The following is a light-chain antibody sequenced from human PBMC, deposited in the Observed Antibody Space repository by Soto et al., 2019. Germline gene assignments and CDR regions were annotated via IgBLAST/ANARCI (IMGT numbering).Light chain of an antibody. CDR2: GAS. V-gene: IGKV3-20*01. J-gene: IGKJ1*01. Sequence: TQSPSTLSLSAGERATLSCRSSQSVSSSYLAWYQQKPGQAPRLXIYGASSRATGIPDRFSGSGSGTDFTLTISRLEPEDFAVYYCQQYGSSPVTFGQGTKVDI. CDR3: QQYGSSPVT. CDR1: QSVSSSY.